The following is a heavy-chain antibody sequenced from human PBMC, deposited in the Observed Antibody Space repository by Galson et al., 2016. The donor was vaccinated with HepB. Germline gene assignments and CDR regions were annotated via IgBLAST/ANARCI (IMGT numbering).Heavy chain of an antibody. CDR2: IHYSGST. CDR3: ARTGSCRGGNCYRYLDS. CDR1: GDSISSNY. V-gene: IGHV4-59*01. J-gene: IGHJ4*02. D-gene: IGHD2-15*01. Sequence: SETLSLTCSVSGDSISSNYWSWIRQPSGKGLEWIGYIHYSGSTNYNPSLKNRVTMSVDTSKNKFSLKMKTVTGADTAIYYCARTGSCRGGNCYRYLDSWGQGTLVTVSS.